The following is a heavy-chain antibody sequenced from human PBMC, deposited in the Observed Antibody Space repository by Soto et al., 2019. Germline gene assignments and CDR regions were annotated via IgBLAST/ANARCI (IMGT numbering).Heavy chain of an antibody. V-gene: IGHV3-23*01. CDR2: ISGSGGST. D-gene: IGHD3-10*01. CDR1: GFTFSSYA. CDR3: AKGGRLLWFGDHGRPYYYYGMDV. Sequence: EVQLLESGGGLVQPGGSLRLSCAASGFTFSSYAMSWVRQAPGKGLEWVSAISGSGGSTYYADSVKGRFTISRDNSKNTLYLQRNSLRAEDTAVYYCAKGGRLLWFGDHGRPYYYYGMDVWGQGTTVAVSS. J-gene: IGHJ6*02.